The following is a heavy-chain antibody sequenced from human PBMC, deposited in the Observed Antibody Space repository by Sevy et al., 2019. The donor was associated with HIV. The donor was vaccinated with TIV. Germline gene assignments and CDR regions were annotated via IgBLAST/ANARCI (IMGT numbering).Heavy chain of an antibody. J-gene: IGHJ5*02. CDR2: ISSSSSYI. V-gene: IGHV3-21*01. CDR3: ARDSVAVAGNS. Sequence: GGYLRLSCAASGFTFSSYSMNWVRQAPGKGLEWVSSISSSSSYIYYADSVKGRFTISRDNAKNSLYLQMNSLRAEDTAVYYCARDSVAVAGNSWGQGTLVTVSS. CDR1: GFTFSSYS. D-gene: IGHD6-19*01.